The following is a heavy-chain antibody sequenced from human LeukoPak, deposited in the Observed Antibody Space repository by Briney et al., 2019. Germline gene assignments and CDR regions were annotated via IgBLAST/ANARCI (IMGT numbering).Heavy chain of an antibody. Sequence: GASVKVSCKASGYTFTGHYIHWVRQAPGQGLDWMGWINANSGGTRYAQKFQGRVTMTRDTSISTAYMELDRLASDDTAVYYCARVAYCTYGVCHNFDYWGQGTLVTISS. CDR2: INANSGGT. CDR1: GYTFTGHY. CDR3: ARVAYCTYGVCHNFDY. J-gene: IGHJ4*02. V-gene: IGHV1-2*02. D-gene: IGHD2-8*01.